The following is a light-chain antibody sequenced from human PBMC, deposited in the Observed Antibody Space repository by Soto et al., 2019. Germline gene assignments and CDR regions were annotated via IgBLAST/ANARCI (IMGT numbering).Light chain of an antibody. J-gene: IGKJ4*01. CDR1: QSISSY. V-gene: IGKV3-11*01. CDR2: DAS. CDR3: QQRSSWPLT. Sequence: EIVLTQSPATLSLSPGERATLSCRASQSISSYLAWYQQKRGQAPRLLIYDASNRATGIPARFSGSGSGTDFTPTTSSLKNEDFAVYYCQQRSSWPLTFGGGTKVDIK.